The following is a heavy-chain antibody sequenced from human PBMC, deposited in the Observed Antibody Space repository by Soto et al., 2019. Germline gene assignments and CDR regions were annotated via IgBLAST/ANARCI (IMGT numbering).Heavy chain of an antibody. CDR3: AKLWAPDGRYYYYGMDV. D-gene: IGHD2-21*01. V-gene: IGHV3-23*01. CDR2: ISGSGGST. Sequence: HPGGSLRLSCAASGFTFSSYAMSWVRQAPGKGLEWVSAISGSGGSTYYADSVKGRFTISRDNSKNTLYLQMNSLRAEDTAVYYCAKLWAPDGRYYYYGMDVWGQGTTVTVSS. CDR1: GFTFSSYA. J-gene: IGHJ6*01.